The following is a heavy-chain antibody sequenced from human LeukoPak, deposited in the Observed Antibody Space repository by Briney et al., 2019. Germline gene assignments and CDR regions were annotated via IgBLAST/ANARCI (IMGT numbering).Heavy chain of an antibody. J-gene: IGHJ4*02. CDR3: ARDRMGGWFDY. CDR1: GGSISRGDYY. D-gene: IGHD6-19*01. Sequence: PSETLSLTCTVSGGSISRGDYYWSWIRQPPGKGLEWIGYIYYSGSTNYNPSLKSRVTISVDTSENQFSLKLTSVTAADTAVYYCARDRMGGWFDYWGQGTLVTVSS. CDR2: IYYSGST. V-gene: IGHV4-61*08.